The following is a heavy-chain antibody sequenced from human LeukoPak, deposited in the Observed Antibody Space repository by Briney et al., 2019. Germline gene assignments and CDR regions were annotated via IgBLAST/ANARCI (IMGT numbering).Heavy chain of an antibody. CDR2: INPNSGGT. CDR3: ARILWFGELSHPSDY. D-gene: IGHD3-10*01. CDR1: GYTFTGYY. Sequence: ASVKVSCKASGYTFTGYYMHWVRQAPGQGLEWMGWINPNSGGTNYAQKCQGRVTMTRDTSISTAYMELSRLRSDDTAVYYCARILWFGELSHPSDYWGQGTLVTVSS. J-gene: IGHJ4*02. V-gene: IGHV1-2*02.